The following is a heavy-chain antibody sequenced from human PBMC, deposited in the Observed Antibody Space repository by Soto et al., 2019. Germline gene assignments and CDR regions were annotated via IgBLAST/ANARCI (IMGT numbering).Heavy chain of an antibody. CDR1: GGSIINYC. D-gene: IGHD6-13*01. CDR2: IYSSGST. V-gene: IGHV4-4*07. J-gene: IGHJ5*01. CDR3: ARQTTYSSSWFDY. Sequence: SETLSLTCTVSGGSIINYCWTWIRQPAGKGLEWVGRIYSSGSTSYNPSLKSRLTMSVDTSKNQFSLKLTSVTAADTALYYCARQTTYSSSWFDYWGHGTLVTVSS.